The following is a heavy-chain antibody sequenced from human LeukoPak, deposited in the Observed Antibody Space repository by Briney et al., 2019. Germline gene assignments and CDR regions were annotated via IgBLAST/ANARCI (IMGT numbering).Heavy chain of an antibody. CDR2: INPNSGGT. CDR1: GYTFTGYY. D-gene: IGHD1-26*01. V-gene: IGHV1-2*02. CDR3: ARAGQMEWELNFDY. Sequence: GASVKVSCKASGYTFTGYYMHWVRQAPGQGLEWMGWINPNSGGTNYAQKFQGRVTMTRDTSISTAYMDLSRLRSDDTAVYYCARAGQMEWELNFDYWGQGTLVTVSS. J-gene: IGHJ4*02.